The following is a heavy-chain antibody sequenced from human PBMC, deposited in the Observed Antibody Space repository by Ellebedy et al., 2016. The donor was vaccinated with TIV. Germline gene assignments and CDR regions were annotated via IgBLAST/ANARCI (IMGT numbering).Heavy chain of an antibody. D-gene: IGHD2-21*02. CDR1: GFTFSSYW. J-gene: IGHJ2*01. Sequence: PGGSLRLSCAASGFTFSSYWMSWVRQAPGKGLEWVANIKQDGSETYYVDSPKGRLTISSDNAKNSLYLQMNSLRAEDTAIYYCARRYCAGDCYSGYWYFDLWGRGTLVTVSS. CDR3: ARRYCAGDCYSGYWYFDL. V-gene: IGHV3-7*03. CDR2: IKQDGSET.